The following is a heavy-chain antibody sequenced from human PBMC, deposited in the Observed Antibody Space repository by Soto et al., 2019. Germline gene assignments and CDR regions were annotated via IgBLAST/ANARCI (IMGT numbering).Heavy chain of an antibody. D-gene: IGHD2-2*01. CDR1: GGSISSGGYY. Sequence: QMQLQESGPGLVKPSQTLSLTCTVSGGSISSGGYYWSWIRQHPGKGLEWIGYIYYSGSTYYNPSLKSRVTISVDTSKNQFSLKLSSVTAADTAVYYCARAGIVVVPAAKDPGYYGMDVWGQGTTVTVSS. CDR3: ARAGIVVVPAAKDPGYYGMDV. V-gene: IGHV4-31*03. J-gene: IGHJ6*02. CDR2: IYYSGST.